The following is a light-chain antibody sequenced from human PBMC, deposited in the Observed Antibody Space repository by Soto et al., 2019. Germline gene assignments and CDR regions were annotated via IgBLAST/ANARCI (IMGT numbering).Light chain of an antibody. V-gene: IGKV3-20*01. J-gene: IGKJ2*01. Sequence: EIVLTQSPGTLSLSPGERATLSCRASQSVSSSYLAWYQQKPGQAPRLLIYGTSSRATGIPARVSGSASGTDFTRTISRLEAEDFAVYYGQQYGSSPLYTFGQGSKLEIK. CDR2: GTS. CDR1: QSVSSSY. CDR3: QQYGSSPLYT.